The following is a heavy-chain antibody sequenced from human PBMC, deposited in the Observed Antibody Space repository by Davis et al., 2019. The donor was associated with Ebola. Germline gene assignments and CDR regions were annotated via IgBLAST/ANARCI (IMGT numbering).Heavy chain of an antibody. Sequence: ASVKVSCKASGYTFTSYGISWVRQAPGQGLEWMGWISAYNGNTNYAQRFQGRVTITADKSTVTAYLTLSSLRSEDTAVYYCSEQGFSGYNYFDSWGQGTLVTVSS. CDR3: SEQGFSGYNYFDS. CDR1: GYTFTSYG. D-gene: IGHD5-12*01. J-gene: IGHJ4*02. CDR2: ISAYNGNT. V-gene: IGHV1-18*01.